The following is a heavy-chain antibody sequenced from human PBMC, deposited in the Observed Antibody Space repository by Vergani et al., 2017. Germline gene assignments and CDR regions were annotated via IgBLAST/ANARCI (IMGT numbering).Heavy chain of an antibody. CDR3: AKDVAAAAPGLYGMDV. J-gene: IGHJ6*02. D-gene: IGHD6-13*01. Sequence: EVQLVESGGGLVQPGRSLRLSCAASGFTFDDYAMHWVRQAPGKGLEWVSGISWNSGSIGYADSVKGRVTISRDNAKNSLYLQMNSLRAEDTALYYCAKDVAAAAPGLYGMDVWGQGTTVTVSS. V-gene: IGHV3-9*01. CDR2: ISWNSGSI. CDR1: GFTFDDYA.